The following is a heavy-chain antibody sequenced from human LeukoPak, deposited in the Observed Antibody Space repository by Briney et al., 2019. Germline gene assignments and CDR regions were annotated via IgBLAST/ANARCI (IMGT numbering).Heavy chain of an antibody. J-gene: IGHJ4*02. V-gene: IGHV3-43*01. D-gene: IGHD2-2*01. CDR2: ISWDGGTT. CDR3: AKEGLRYCSSTSCFIDY. CDR1: GFTFGDYT. Sequence: EPGGSLRLSCAASGFTFGDYTMHWVRQAPGKGLEWVSFISWDGGTTYYADSVKGRFTISRDNSKNSLYLQMSSLRSEDTALYYCAKEGLRYCSSTSCFIDYWGQGTLVTVSS.